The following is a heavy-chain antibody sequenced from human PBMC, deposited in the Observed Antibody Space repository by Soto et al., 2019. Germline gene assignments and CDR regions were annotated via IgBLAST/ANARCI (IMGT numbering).Heavy chain of an antibody. Sequence: QLQLQESGSGLVRPSQTLSLTCAVSGDSISRGGYSWTWIRQPPGKALEWIGNIYDSGSTSYNPSLKSRVTISVDTCKNQFSLRLTSVTAADTGVYFCARGSSSYYDYGMDVWGQGTTVTVSS. CDR3: ARGSSSYYDYGMDV. D-gene: IGHD6-6*01. V-gene: IGHV4-30-2*01. CDR2: IYDSGST. J-gene: IGHJ6*02. CDR1: GDSISRGGYS.